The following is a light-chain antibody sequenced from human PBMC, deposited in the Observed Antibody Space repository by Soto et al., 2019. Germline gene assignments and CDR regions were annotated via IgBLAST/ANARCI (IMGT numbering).Light chain of an antibody. V-gene: IGLV2-14*03. CDR1: ISDVGAYDY. Sequence: QSALTQPASVSGPPGQSIAISCTGTISDVGAYDYVSWYQQHPAKAPKLMIYDVSNRPSGVSNRFSGSKSGNTASLTISGLQAEDEADYYCSSYTISSTPLYVFGTGTKVTVL. CDR2: DVS. CDR3: SSYTISSTPLYV. J-gene: IGLJ1*01.